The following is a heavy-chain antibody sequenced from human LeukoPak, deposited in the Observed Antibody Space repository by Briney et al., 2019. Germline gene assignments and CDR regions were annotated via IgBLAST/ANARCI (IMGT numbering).Heavy chain of an antibody. J-gene: IGHJ4*02. CDR3: ARAGSYYGDYDY. V-gene: IGHV3-23*01. CDR2: ISGSGSVT. D-gene: IGHD4-17*01. CDR1: GFTFSSYA. Sequence: GSLRLSCAASGFTFSSYAMSWVRQAPGKGLEWVSTISGSGSVTYYADSVKGRFTISRDNSRNILYLQMNSLRADDTAVYYCARAGSYYGDYDYWGQGTLVTVSS.